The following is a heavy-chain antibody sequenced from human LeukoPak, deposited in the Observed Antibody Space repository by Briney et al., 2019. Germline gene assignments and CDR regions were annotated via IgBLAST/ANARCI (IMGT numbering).Heavy chain of an antibody. CDR3: ARRYCTNGVCYHDRGAFDI. J-gene: IGHJ3*02. CDR1: GGTFSSYD. CDR2: IMPMFGKT. D-gene: IGHD2-8*01. Sequence: GSSVKVSCKASGGTFSSYDISWVRQAPGQGLEWMGGIMPMFGKTNYAQKFQGRVTITADKSTSTAYMELSSLRSEDTAMYYCARRYCTNGVCYHDRGAFDIWGQGTMVTVSS. V-gene: IGHV1-69*06.